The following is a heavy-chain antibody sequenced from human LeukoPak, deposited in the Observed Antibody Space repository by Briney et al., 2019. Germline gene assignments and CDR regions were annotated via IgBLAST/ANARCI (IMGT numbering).Heavy chain of an antibody. Sequence: GGSLRLSCAASGFTFDDYAMHWVRQAPGKGLEWVSGISWNSGSIGYADSVKGRFTISRDNAKNSLYLQMNSLRAEDTALYYCAKDATYSSGLSYFDYWGQGTLVTVSS. V-gene: IGHV3-9*01. D-gene: IGHD6-19*01. CDR3: AKDATYSSGLSYFDY. CDR1: GFTFDDYA. J-gene: IGHJ4*02. CDR2: ISWNSGSI.